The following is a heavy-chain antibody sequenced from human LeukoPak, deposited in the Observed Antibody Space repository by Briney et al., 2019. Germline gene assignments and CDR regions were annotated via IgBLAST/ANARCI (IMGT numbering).Heavy chain of an antibody. Sequence: PSETLSLTCTVSADSLSSGGHYWAWIRQLPGKGLESIGFVHHSGSSRHNPSLKDRVAISVDASRKQFALRLSSVTAADTAIYYCARGGNRFGGFYFDYWGQGIQVIVSS. CDR1: ADSLSSGGHY. V-gene: IGHV4-31*03. D-gene: IGHD3-10*01. CDR3: ARGGNRFGGFYFDY. J-gene: IGHJ4*02. CDR2: VHHSGSS.